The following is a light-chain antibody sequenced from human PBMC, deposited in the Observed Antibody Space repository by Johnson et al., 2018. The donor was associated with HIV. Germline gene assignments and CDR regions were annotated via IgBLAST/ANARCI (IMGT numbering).Light chain of an antibody. Sequence: QSVLTQPPSVSAAPGQKVTISCSGSSSNIGNNYVSWYQQLPGTSPKLLMYDNNKLPPGIPDRFSGSKSGTSATLGTTGLQTEDPDDYYCGAWASSLTAASSVCRTVTKFSVL. J-gene: IGLJ1*01. CDR1: SSNIGNNY. CDR3: GAWASSLTAASSV. CDR2: DNN. V-gene: IGLV1-51*01.